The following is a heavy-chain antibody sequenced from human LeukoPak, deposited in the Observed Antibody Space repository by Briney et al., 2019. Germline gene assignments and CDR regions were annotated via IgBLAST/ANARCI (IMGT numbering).Heavy chain of an antibody. J-gene: IGHJ4*02. V-gene: IGHV3-21*01. CDR3: ARGAQDYYDSSGYPPYFDY. CDR1: GFTFSSYS. Sequence: GGSLRLSCAASGFTFSSYSMNWVRQAPGKGLEWVSSISSSSSYIYYADSVKGRFTISRDNAKNSLYPQMNSLRAEDTAVYYCARGAQDYYDSSGYPPYFDYWGQGTLVTVSS. D-gene: IGHD3-22*01. CDR2: ISSSSSYI.